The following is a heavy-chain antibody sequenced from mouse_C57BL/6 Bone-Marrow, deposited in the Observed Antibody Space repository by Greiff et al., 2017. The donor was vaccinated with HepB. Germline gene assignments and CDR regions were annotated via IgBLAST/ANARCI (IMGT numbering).Heavy chain of an antibody. CDR1: GFSFNTYA. Sequence: EVKLVESGGGLVQPKGSLKLSCAASGFSFNTYAMNWVRQAPGKGLEWVARIRSKSNNYATYYADSVKDRFTISRDDSESMLYLQMNNLKTEDTAMYYGVRHTGTGWYFDVWGTGTTVTVSS. J-gene: IGHJ1*03. V-gene: IGHV10-1*01. CDR2: IRSKSNNYAT. D-gene: IGHD4-1*01. CDR3: VRHTGTGWYFDV.